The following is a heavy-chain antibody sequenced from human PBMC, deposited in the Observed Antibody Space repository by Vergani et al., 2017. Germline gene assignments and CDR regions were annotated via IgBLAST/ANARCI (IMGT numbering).Heavy chain of an antibody. Sequence: QVQLVQSGAEVKKPGSSVKVSCKASGGTFSSYTISWVRQAPGQGLEWMGRIIPILGIANYAQKFQGRVTITADKSTSTAYMELSSLRSEDTAVYYCASILCSSTSCYTGAFDIWGQGTMVTVSS. D-gene: IGHD2-2*02. V-gene: IGHV1-69*02. CDR3: ASILCSSTSCYTGAFDI. CDR2: IIPILGIA. J-gene: IGHJ3*02. CDR1: GGTFSSYT.